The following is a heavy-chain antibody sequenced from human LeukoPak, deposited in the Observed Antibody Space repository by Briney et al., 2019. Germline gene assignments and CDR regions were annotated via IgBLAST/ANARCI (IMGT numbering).Heavy chain of an antibody. CDR1: GYTFTGYY. J-gene: IGHJ4*02. V-gene: IGHV1-2*02. Sequence: ASVKVSCKASGYTFTGYYMHWVRQAPGQGLEWMGWINPNSGGTNYAQKFQGRVTMTRDTSISTAYMELSRLRSDDTAVYYCARGRRTVYSSSSAGPREAFDYWGQGTLVTVSS. D-gene: IGHD6-6*01. CDR2: INPNSGGT. CDR3: ARGRRTVYSSSSAGPREAFDY.